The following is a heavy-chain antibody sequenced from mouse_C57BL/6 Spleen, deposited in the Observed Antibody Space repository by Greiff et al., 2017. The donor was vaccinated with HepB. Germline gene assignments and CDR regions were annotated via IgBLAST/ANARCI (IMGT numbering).Heavy chain of an antibody. CDR2: INPSSGYT. CDR3: ARSPWDVYYFDY. J-gene: IGHJ2*01. V-gene: IGHV1-4*01. D-gene: IGHD4-1*01. CDR1: GYTFTSYT. Sequence: QVQLQQSGAELARPGASVKMSCKASGYTFTSYTMHWVKQRPGQGLEWIGYINPSSGYTKYNQKFKDKATLTADKSSSTAYMQLSSLTSEDSAVYYCARSPWDVYYFDYWGQGTTLTVSS.